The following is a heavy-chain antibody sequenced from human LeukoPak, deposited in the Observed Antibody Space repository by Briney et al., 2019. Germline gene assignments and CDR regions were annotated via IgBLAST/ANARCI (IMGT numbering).Heavy chain of an antibody. CDR3: ARVGREAVAAIWHAFDI. J-gene: IGHJ3*02. CDR2: IYYSGST. Sequence: SETLSLTCTVSGGSISSSRDYWAWIRQPPGKGLEWIANIYYSGSTYYNPSLKSRVTISVDTSKNQFSLKLSSVTAADTAVYYCARVGREAVAAIWHAFDIWGQGTMVTVSS. D-gene: IGHD2-15*01. V-gene: IGHV4-39*07. CDR1: GGSISSSRDY.